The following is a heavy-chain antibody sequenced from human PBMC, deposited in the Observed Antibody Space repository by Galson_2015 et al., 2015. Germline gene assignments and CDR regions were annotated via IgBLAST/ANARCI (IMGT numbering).Heavy chain of an antibody. D-gene: IGHD6-13*01. CDR3: ARAGYSSNWYGGYFDH. CDR1: GFTFSTFA. J-gene: IGHJ4*02. Sequence: SLRLSCAASGFTFSTFAMHWVRQAPGKGLEWVAVISDDGGNEYYSDSMKGRFTISRDNSKNALYLQMNSLRPEDTAVYYCARAGYSSNWYGGYFDHWGQGTLVTVSS. CDR2: ISDDGGNE. V-gene: IGHV3-30-3*01.